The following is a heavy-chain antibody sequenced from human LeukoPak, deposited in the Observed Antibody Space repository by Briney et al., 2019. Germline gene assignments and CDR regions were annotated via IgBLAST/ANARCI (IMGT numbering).Heavy chain of an antibody. D-gene: IGHD6-13*01. CDR3: ARDMGSGWYPFDY. V-gene: IGHV3-21*01. Sequence: GGSLRLSCAASGFTFSSYSMNWVRQAPGKGLEWVSSISSSSSYIYYADSVKGRFTISRDNAKNSLYLQMNSLRAEDTAVYYCARDMGSGWYPFDYWGQGTLVTVSS. CDR2: ISSSSSYI. CDR1: GFTFSSYS. J-gene: IGHJ4*02.